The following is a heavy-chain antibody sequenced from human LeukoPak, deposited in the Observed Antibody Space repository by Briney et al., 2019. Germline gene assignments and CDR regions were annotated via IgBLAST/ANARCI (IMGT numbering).Heavy chain of an antibody. CDR2: IYYTGST. D-gene: IGHD1-26*01. CDR3: ARRGGSGRAFDY. V-gene: IGHV4-39*01. Sequence: PSETLSLTCSVSGASISGGTYYWGWIRQPPGKGLEWIGSIYYTGSTYDNPSLKSRVTISVDTSKNQFSLKLSSVTAADTAVCYCARRGGSGRAFDYWGQGTLVTVSS. J-gene: IGHJ4*02. CDR1: GASISGGTYY.